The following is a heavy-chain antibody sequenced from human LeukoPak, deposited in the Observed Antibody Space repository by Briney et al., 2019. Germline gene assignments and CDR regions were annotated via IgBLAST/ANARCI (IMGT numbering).Heavy chain of an antibody. D-gene: IGHD3-22*01. Sequence: GGSLRLSCTASGFTFCDYEMTWVRQTPGKGLEWVGFIRRKADADTTEYAASVRGRFAISRDDSKGIAYLQMNSLEIDDTAVYYCSRVGYYDSSGSFGYWGQGTMVIVS. J-gene: IGHJ4*02. CDR2: IRRKADADTT. V-gene: IGHV3-49*04. CDR3: SRVGYYDSSGSFGY. CDR1: GFTFCDYE.